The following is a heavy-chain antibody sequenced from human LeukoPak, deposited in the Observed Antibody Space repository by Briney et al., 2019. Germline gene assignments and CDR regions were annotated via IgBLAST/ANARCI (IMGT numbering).Heavy chain of an antibody. J-gene: IGHJ4*02. CDR3: AKDGVDATSGYDSSGYWNY. CDR1: GFTFSSYP. V-gene: IGHV3-23*01. D-gene: IGHD3-22*01. Sequence: GGSLRLSCAASGFTFSSYPMSWVRQAPGKGLEWVSAISGSGGSTYYADSVKGRFTISRDNSKNTLYLQMNSLRAEDTAVYYCAKDGVDATSGYDSSGYWNYWGQGTLVTVSS. CDR2: ISGSGGST.